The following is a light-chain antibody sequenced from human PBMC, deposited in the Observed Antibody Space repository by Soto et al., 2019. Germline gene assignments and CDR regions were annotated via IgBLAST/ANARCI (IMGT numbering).Light chain of an antibody. V-gene: IGKV3-15*01. Sequence: EIVMPQSPATLSVSPGERATLYCRASQSVSSNLAWYQQKPGQAPRLLIYGASTRATGIPARFSGSGSGTEFTLTISSLQSEDFAVYYCQQYNDWPRTFGQGTKVDI. CDR1: QSVSSN. CDR3: QQYNDWPRT. CDR2: GAS. J-gene: IGKJ1*01.